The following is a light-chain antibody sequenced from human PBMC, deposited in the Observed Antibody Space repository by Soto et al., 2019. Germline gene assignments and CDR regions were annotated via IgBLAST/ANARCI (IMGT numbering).Light chain of an antibody. CDR3: TSYTTTNTLA. CDR2: DVN. V-gene: IGLV2-14*03. Sequence: QSALTQPASVSGSPGQSIIISCTGTSRDIGSSPYVSWYQQYPGKAPKCMIYDVNNRPSGVSNRFSGSKSGNTASLSIPGLQAEDEAVYYCTSYTTTNTLALGGGTKLTVL. J-gene: IGLJ2*01. CDR1: SRDIGSSPY.